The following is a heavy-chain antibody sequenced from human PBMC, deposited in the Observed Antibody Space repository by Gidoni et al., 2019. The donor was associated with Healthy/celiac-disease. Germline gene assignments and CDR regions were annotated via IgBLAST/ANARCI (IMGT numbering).Heavy chain of an antibody. CDR2: ILDDGSNK. V-gene: IGHV3-30-3*01. Sequence: QVQLVESGGGVVQPGRSLRLSCAASGFHFSIYDMHGGRQAPGKGLEWVAVILDDGSNKYYADAVKGRFTISRDNSKNTLYLQMNSLRAEDTAVYYCARDKAYCSSTSCYDAFDIWGQGTMVTVSS. J-gene: IGHJ3*02. D-gene: IGHD2-2*01. CDR3: ARDKAYCSSTSCYDAFDI. CDR1: GFHFSIYD.